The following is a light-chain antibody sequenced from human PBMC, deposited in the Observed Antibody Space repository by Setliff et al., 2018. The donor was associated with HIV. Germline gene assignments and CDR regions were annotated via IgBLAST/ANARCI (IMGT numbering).Light chain of an antibody. CDR2: DVS. J-gene: IGLJ1*01. CDR3: SSYTSSSTYV. CDR1: SGDVGGYNY. Sequence: QSALAQPASVSGSPGQSITIYCSGTSGDVGGYNYVSWYQQHPGKAPKFMIYDVSKRPSGVSNRFSGSKSGNTASLTISGLQAEDEADYYCSSYTSSSTYVFGTGTKVTVL. V-gene: IGLV2-14*01.